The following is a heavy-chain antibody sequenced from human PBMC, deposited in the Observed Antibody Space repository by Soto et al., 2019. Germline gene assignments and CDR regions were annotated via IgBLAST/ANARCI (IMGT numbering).Heavy chain of an antibody. Sequence: LSLTCTVSGGSVSSGSYYWSWIRQPPGKGLEWIGYIYYSGSTNYNPSLKSRVTISVDTSKNQFSLKLSSVTAADTAVYYCARGRWRDGYYWGQGTLVTVSS. CDR1: GGSVSSGSYY. CDR3: ARGRWRDGYY. J-gene: IGHJ4*02. CDR2: IYYSGST. V-gene: IGHV4-61*01. D-gene: IGHD4-17*01.